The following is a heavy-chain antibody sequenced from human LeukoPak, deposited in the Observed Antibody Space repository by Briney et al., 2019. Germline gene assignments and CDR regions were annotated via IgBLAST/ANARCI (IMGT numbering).Heavy chain of an antibody. CDR3: ARAPGRPAAVFDY. J-gene: IGHJ4*02. Sequence: PSETLSLTCAVYGGSFSGYYWSWIRQPPGKGLEWIGEINHSGSTNYSPSLKSRVTISLNTSKNQFSLKLSSVTAADTAVYYRARAPGRPAAVFDYWGQGTVVTVSS. CDR2: INHSGST. CDR1: GGSFSGYY. D-gene: IGHD2-2*01. V-gene: IGHV4-34*01.